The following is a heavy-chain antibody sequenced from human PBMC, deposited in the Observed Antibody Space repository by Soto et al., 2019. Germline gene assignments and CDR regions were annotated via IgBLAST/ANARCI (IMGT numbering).Heavy chain of an antibody. CDR3: ARQMLEDDAFDI. D-gene: IGHD1-1*01. Sequence: GGSLRLSCAASGFTFSDYYMSWIRQAPGKGLERVSYISSSGSTIYYADSVKGRFTISRDNAKSSLYLQMNSLRAEDTAVYYCARQMLEDDAFDIWGQGTMVTVSS. V-gene: IGHV3-11*01. CDR2: ISSSGSTI. CDR1: GFTFSDYY. J-gene: IGHJ3*02.